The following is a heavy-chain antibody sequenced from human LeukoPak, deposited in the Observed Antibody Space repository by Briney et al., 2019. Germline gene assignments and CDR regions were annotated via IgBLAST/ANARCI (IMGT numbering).Heavy chain of an antibody. CDR3: TKTCSSTSCSDY. J-gene: IGHJ4*02. V-gene: IGHV3-73*01. D-gene: IGHD2-2*01. CDR1: GFTFSGPA. Sequence: GGSLRLSCAASGFTFSGPAMHWVRQASGKGLEWVGRIRSKANSYATAYAASVKGRFTISRDDSKNTAYLQMNSLKTEDTAVYYCTKTCSSTSCSDYWGQGTLVTVSS. CDR2: IRSKANSYAT.